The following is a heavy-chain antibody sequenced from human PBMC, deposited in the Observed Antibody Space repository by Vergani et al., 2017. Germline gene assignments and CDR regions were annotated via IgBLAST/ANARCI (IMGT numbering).Heavy chain of an antibody. Sequence: EVQLVESGGGLVQPGRSLRLSCAASGFTFDDYAMHWVRQAPGKGLEWVSGISWNSGSIGYADSVKGRFTISRDNAKNTLFLQMNSLRAEDTAVYYCAKRYVGFGELVPAXFDYWGQGTLVTVSS. CDR2: ISWNSGSI. V-gene: IGHV3-9*01. D-gene: IGHD3-10*01. J-gene: IGHJ4*02. CDR3: AKRYVGFGELVPAXFDY. CDR1: GFTFDDYA.